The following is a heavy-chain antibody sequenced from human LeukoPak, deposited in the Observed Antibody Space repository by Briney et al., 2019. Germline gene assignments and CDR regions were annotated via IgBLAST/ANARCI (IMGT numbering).Heavy chain of an antibody. CDR3: AREGKGFDAFDI. CDR1: GDSVSSNSVA. CDR2: TYYRSKWYN. Sequence: SQTLSLTCAISGDSVSSNSVAWNWIRQSPSRGLEWLGRTYYRSKWYNDYAVSVESRITIIPDTSKNQFSLQLNSVTPEDTAVYYCAREGKGFDAFDIWGQGTMVTDSS. J-gene: IGHJ3*02. V-gene: IGHV6-1*01.